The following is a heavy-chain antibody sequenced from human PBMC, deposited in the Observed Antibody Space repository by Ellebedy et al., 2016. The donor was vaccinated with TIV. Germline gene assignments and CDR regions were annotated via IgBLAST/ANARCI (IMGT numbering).Heavy chain of an antibody. Sequence: SETLSLTCTVSGGSISSYYWSWIRQPPGKGLEWIGYIYYSGSTNYNPSLKSRVTISVDTSKNQFSLKLSSVTAADTAVYYCARGDSSGYYTNWYFDLWGRGTLVTVSS. CDR3: ARGDSSGYYTNWYFDL. D-gene: IGHD3-22*01. J-gene: IGHJ2*01. CDR2: IYYSGST. V-gene: IGHV4-59*01. CDR1: GGSISSYY.